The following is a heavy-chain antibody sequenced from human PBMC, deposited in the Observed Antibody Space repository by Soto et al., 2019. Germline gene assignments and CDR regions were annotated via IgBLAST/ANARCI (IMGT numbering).Heavy chain of an antibody. V-gene: IGHV3-30*18. CDR3: AKGGGVDTAMAGGY. J-gene: IGHJ4*02. CDR2: ISYDGSNK. CDR1: GFTFSSYG. D-gene: IGHD5-18*01. Sequence: QVQLVASGGGVVQPGRSLRLSCAASGFTFSSYGMHWVRQAPGKGLEWVAVISYDGSNKYYADSVKGRFPISRDNSKNTLYLQMNSLRAEDTAVYYCAKGGGVDTAMAGGYWGQGTLVTVSS.